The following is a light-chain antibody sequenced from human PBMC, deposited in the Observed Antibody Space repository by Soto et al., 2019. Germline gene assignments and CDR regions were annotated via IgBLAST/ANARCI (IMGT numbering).Light chain of an antibody. V-gene: IGLV4-69*02. CDR3: QTWVTGTYVV. Sequence: QLVLTQSPSASASLGASVKLTCTLSRGHSSYAIAWHQKQPEKGPRYLMKVNSDGRHIKGDGIPDRFSGSSSGDERYLTISTLQSEDEADYYCQTWVTGTYVVFGGGTKVTVL. CDR2: VNSDGRH. CDR1: RGHSSYA. J-gene: IGLJ2*01.